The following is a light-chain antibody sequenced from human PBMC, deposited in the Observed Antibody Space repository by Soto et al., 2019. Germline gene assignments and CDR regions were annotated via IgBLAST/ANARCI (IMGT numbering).Light chain of an antibody. CDR1: SSDVGAYNY. CDR3: SSYTSSSTPV. J-gene: IGLJ2*01. V-gene: IGLV2-14*01. Sequence: QSVLTQPASVSGSPGQSITISCTGISSDVGAYNYVSWYQQHPGKAPKLMIYDVSNRPSGVSNRFSGSKSGNTASLTISGLQAEDEADYYCSSYTSSSTPVFGGGTKLTVL. CDR2: DVS.